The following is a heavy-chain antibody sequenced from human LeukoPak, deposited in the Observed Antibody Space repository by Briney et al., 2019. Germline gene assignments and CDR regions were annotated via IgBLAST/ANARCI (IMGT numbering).Heavy chain of an antibody. CDR3: ARSGGNWFDP. Sequence: GASLQLSCKCSGYSFTSYWISWVRPLPGKGLEWMGRIDPSDSYTNYSPSFQGHVTISADKSISTAYLQWSSLKASDTAMYYCARSGGNWFDPWGQGTLVTVSS. CDR2: IDPSDSYT. CDR1: GYSFTSYW. V-gene: IGHV5-10-1*01. J-gene: IGHJ5*02. D-gene: IGHD3-16*01.